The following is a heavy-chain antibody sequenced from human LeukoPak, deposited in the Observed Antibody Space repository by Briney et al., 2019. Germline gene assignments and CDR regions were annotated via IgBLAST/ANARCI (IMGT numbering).Heavy chain of an antibody. J-gene: IGHJ3*02. CDR3: AREGVYDNSGYNDALDI. CDR1: GFSVSKTY. V-gene: IGHV3-53*01. D-gene: IGHD3-22*01. Sequence: GGSLRLSCAASGFSVSKTYMNWVRQAPGNGPEWVSVIRSGGDTQYADSVKGRFTVSRDDSKNTLYLQMNSLRAEDTAVYYCAREGVYDNSGYNDALDIWGQGTQVTVSS. CDR2: IRSGGDT.